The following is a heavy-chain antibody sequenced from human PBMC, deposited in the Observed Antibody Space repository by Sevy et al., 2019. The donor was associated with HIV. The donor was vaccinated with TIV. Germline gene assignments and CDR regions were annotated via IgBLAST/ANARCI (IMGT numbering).Heavy chain of an antibody. V-gene: IGHV3-23*01. D-gene: IGHD1-26*01. CDR2: ISGSGGST. Sequence: GGSLRLSCAASGFTFSSYAMSWVRQAPGKGLEWVSAISGSGGSTYYADSVKGRFTISRDNSKNTLYLQMNSLRAEDTAVYYCAKGAAGGENSGSYYEVGYYFDYWGQGTLVTVSS. CDR1: GFTFSSYA. J-gene: IGHJ4*02. CDR3: AKGAAGGENSGSYYEVGYYFDY.